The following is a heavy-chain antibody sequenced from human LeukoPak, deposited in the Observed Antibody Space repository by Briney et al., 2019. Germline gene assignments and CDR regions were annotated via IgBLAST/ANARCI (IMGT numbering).Heavy chain of an antibody. CDR3: VRAYTTSGTYSEP. J-gene: IGHJ4*02. Sequence: GGSLRLSCAASGFTFSTYAMGWTRQAPGKGLEWVSGIGSNGVNTYYADSAKGRFTISRDNSKNTVYLQMNSLRAEDTALYYCVRAYTTSGTYSEPWGQGTLVTVSS. CDR1: GFTFSTYA. D-gene: IGHD1-26*01. CDR2: IGSNGVNT. V-gene: IGHV3-23*01.